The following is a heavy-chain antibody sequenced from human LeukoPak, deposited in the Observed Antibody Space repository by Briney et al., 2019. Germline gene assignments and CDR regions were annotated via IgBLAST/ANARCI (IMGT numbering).Heavy chain of an antibody. D-gene: IGHD5-18*01. V-gene: IGHV4-39*01. CDR1: GGSISSSSYY. J-gene: IGHJ4*02. Sequence: PPETLSLTCTVSGGSISSSSYYWGWIRQPPGKGLEWIGSIYYSGSTYYNPSLKSRVTISVDTSKNQFSLKLSSVTAADTAVYYCARTSDTAMVGNFDYWGQGTLVTVSS. CDR3: ARTSDTAMVGNFDY. CDR2: IYYSGST.